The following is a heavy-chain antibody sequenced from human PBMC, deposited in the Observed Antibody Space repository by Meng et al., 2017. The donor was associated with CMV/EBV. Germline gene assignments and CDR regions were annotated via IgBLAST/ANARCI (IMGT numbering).Heavy chain of an antibody. J-gene: IGHJ6*02. V-gene: IGHV1-69*10. Sequence: SVKVSCKASGGTFSSYAISWVRQAPGQGLEWMGGIIPILGIANYTQKFQGRVTITADKSTSTAYMELSSLRSEDTAVYYCARVPNITIWDYYYGMDVWGQGTTVTVSS. CDR1: GGTFSSYA. CDR3: ARVPNITIWDYYYGMDV. CDR2: IIPILGIA. D-gene: IGHD3-3*01.